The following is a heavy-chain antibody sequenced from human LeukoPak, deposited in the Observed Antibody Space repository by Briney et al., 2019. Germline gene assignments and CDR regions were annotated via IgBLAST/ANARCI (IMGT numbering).Heavy chain of an antibody. Sequence: SETLSLTCAVYGGSFSGYYWSWLRQPPGKGREWIGEINHSGSTNYNPSLKSRVTISVDKSKNQFFPKQSYVTGADTAVYYCARVMQLSDAFDIWGQGTMVTVSS. CDR1: GGSFSGYY. J-gene: IGHJ3*02. CDR2: INHSGST. V-gene: IGHV4-34*01. CDR3: ARVMQLSDAFDI. D-gene: IGHD6-13*01.